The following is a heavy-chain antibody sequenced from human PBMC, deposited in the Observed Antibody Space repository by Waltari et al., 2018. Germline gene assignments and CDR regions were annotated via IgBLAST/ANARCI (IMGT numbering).Heavy chain of an antibody. J-gene: IGHJ4*02. CDR2: MNPDSGNK. Sequence: QVQLVQSGAEVKKPGASVKVSCKASGYTFTSYDINWVRQATGQGLEWMGWMNPDSGNKGYAQKFQGRVTMTRNTSISTAYMERSSLRSEDTAVYYCARVKTAMPNSDYWGQGTLVTVSS. V-gene: IGHV1-8*01. D-gene: IGHD5-18*01. CDR3: ARVKTAMPNSDY. CDR1: GYTFTSYD.